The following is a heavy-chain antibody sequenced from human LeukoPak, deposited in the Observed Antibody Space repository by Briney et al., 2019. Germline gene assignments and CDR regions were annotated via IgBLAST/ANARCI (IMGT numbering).Heavy chain of an antibody. CDR2: IKQDGNEK. CDR1: GFTFSSYS. Sequence: PGGSLRLSCAASGFTFSSYSMSWVRQAPGEGLEWVANIKQDGNEKYYVDSVKGRFTISRDNAKNSLYLQMNSLRAEDTAVYYCAGSQHSTRDFQHWGQGTLVTVSS. CDR3: AGSQHSTRDFQH. V-gene: IGHV3-7*01. J-gene: IGHJ1*01. D-gene: IGHD2-2*01.